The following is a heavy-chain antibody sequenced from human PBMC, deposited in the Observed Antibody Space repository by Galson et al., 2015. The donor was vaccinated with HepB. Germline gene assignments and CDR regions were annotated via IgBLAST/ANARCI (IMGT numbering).Heavy chain of an antibody. CDR1: GFTFSSYG. CDR2: ISYDGSNK. D-gene: IGHD3-10*01. Sequence: SLRLSCAASGFTFSSYGMHWVRQAPGKGLEWVAVISYDGSNKYYADSVKGRFTISRDNSKNTLYLQMNSLRAEDTAVYYCANDLLWFRELFDYWGQGTLVTVSS. V-gene: IGHV3-30*18. J-gene: IGHJ4*02. CDR3: ANDLLWFRELFDY.